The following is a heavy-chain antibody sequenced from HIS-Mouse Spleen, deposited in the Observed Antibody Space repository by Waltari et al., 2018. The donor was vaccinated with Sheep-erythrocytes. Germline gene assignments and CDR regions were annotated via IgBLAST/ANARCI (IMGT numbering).Heavy chain of an antibody. CDR2: INRDGSST. CDR3: ARETEWELSFDY. CDR1: GFTFSSYW. Sequence: EVQLVESGGGLVQPGGSLRLSCAASGFTFSSYWMHWVRQAPGKGLVVVSRINRDGSSTSYADSVKGRFTISRDNAKNTLYLQMNSLRAEDTAVYYCARETEWELSFDYWGQGTLVTVSS. J-gene: IGHJ4*02. D-gene: IGHD1-26*01. V-gene: IGHV3-74*01.